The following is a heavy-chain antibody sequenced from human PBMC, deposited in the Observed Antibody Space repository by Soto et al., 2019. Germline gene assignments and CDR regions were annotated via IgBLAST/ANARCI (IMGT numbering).Heavy chain of an antibody. CDR1: GFTFSDYY. CDR3: ARASTTVTPWSTDY. J-gene: IGHJ4*02. Sequence: GGSLRLSCAASGFTFSDYYMSWIRQAPGKGLEWVSHISTSSSYTNYADSVKGRFTISRDNAKNSLFLQMNSLRAEDTAVYYCARASTTVTPWSTDYWGQGTLVTVSS. V-gene: IGHV3-11*06. CDR2: ISTSSSYT. D-gene: IGHD4-17*01.